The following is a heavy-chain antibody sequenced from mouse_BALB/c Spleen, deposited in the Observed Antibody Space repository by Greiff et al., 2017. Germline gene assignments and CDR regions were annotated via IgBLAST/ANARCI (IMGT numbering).Heavy chain of an antibody. J-gene: IGHJ4*01. CDR1: GYTFTDYN. V-gene: IGHV1S29*02. Sequence: VQLQQSGPELVKPGASVKISCKASGYTFTDYNMHWVKQSHGKSLEWIGYIYPYNGGTGYNQKFKSKATLTVDNSSSTAYMELRSLTSEDSAVYYCARRMITTDAMDYWGQGTSGTVSS. D-gene: IGHD2-4*01. CDR2: IYPYNGGT. CDR3: ARRMITTDAMDY.